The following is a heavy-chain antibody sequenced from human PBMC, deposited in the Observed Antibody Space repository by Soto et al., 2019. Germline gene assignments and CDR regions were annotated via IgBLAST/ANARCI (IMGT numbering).Heavy chain of an antibody. CDR3: ANRHLN. V-gene: IGHV3-7*01. J-gene: IGHJ4*02. Sequence: EVQMVESGGGLVQPGGSLRLSCAAYGFTFSSYYMMWVRQAPGKGLEWVANIKQDGSERHYVDSVKGRFTISRDNAKNSLYLQMNSLRVEDTAVYYCANRHLNWGQGTLVTVSS. CDR1: GFTFSSYY. CDR2: IKQDGSER.